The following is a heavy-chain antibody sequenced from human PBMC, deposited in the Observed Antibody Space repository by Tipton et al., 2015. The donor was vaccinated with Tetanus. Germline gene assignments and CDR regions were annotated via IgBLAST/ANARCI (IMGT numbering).Heavy chain of an antibody. CDR1: GYTFTSYG. CDR3: ARTSSSWYADYYYYGMDV. D-gene: IGHD6-13*01. CDR2: ISAYNGNT. J-gene: IGHJ6*02. V-gene: IGHV1-18*04. Sequence: QLVQSGAEVKKPGASVKVSCKASGYTFTSYGISWVRQAPGQGLEWMGWISAYNGNTNYAQKLQGRVTMTTDTSTSTAYMELRSLRSDDTAVYYCARTSSSWYADYYYYGMDVWGQGTTVTVSS.